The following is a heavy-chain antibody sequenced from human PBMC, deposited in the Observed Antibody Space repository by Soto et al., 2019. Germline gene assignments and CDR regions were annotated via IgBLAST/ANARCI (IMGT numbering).Heavy chain of an antibody. V-gene: IGHV4-30-4*01. Sequence: SETLSLTCTVSGGSISSGDYYWSWIRQPPGKGLEWIGYIYYSGSTYYNPSLKSRVTMSVDTSKNQFSLKLSSVTAADTAVYYCARGSYYYGSGRIGYGMDVWGQGTTVTVSS. CDR2: IYYSGST. D-gene: IGHD3-10*01. CDR1: GGSISSGDYY. CDR3: ARGSYYYGSGRIGYGMDV. J-gene: IGHJ6*02.